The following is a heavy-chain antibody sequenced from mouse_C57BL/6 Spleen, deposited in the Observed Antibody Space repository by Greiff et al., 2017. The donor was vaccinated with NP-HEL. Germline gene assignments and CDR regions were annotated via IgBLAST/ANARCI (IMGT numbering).Heavy chain of an antibody. J-gene: IGHJ4*01. CDR3: ARDPFITPVGDAMDY. D-gene: IGHD1-1*01. CDR2: IYPGSGST. V-gene: IGHV1-55*01. CDR1: GYTFTSYW. Sequence: QVQLQQSGAELVKPGASVKMSCKASGYTFTSYWITWVKQRPGQGLEWIGDIYPGSGSTNYNEKFKSKATLTVDTSSSTAYMQLSSLTSEDSAVYYCARDPFITPVGDAMDYWGQGTSVTVSS.